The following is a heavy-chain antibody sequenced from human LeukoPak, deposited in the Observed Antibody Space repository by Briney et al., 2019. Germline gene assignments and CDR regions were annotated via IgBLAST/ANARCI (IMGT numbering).Heavy chain of an antibody. CDR2: ISGSGGST. Sequence: PGGSLRLSCAASGFTFSSYAMSWVRQAPGKGLEWVSAISGSGGSTYYADSVKGRFTISRDNSKNTLYLQMNSLRAEDTAVYYCAKDSPFWVTMIVVVITDDAFDIWGQGTMVTVSS. J-gene: IGHJ3*02. D-gene: IGHD3-22*01. CDR1: GFTFSSYA. CDR3: AKDSPFWVTMIVVVITDDAFDI. V-gene: IGHV3-23*01.